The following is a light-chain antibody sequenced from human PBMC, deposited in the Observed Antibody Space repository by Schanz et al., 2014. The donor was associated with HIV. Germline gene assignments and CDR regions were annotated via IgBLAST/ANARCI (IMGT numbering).Light chain of an antibody. CDR1: EGIRTW. Sequence: DIQMTQSPSRLSASVGDSVTITCRASEGIRTWLAWYQQKPGKAPELLIYEASTLKSGVPLRFSGSGSGTEFALTISSLQPDDFATYYCLQYYNYPRTFGQGTRLDIK. J-gene: IGKJ2*01. CDR3: LQYYNYPRT. CDR2: EAS. V-gene: IGKV1-5*03.